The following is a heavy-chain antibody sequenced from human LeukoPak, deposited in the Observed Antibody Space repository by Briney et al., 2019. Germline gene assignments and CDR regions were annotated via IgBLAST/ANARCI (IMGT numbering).Heavy chain of an antibody. Sequence: GASVKVSCKVSGSTLTGYYIHWVRQAPGQGLEWMGYINPNSGGINYAQKFQGRVTMTRDTTISTAYVELSRLESDDTAIYYCARGGYSGYDYPPPFDYWGQGTLVAVSS. CDR1: GSTLTGYY. J-gene: IGHJ4*02. V-gene: IGHV1-2*02. CDR3: ARGGYSGYDYPPPFDY. D-gene: IGHD5-12*01. CDR2: INPNSGGI.